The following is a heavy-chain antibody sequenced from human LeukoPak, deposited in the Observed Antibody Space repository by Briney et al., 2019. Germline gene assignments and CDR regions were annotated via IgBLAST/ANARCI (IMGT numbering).Heavy chain of an antibody. CDR2: INHSGST. V-gene: IGHV4-34*01. Sequence: PSETLSLTCAVYGGSFSGYYWNWIRQSPGKGLEWIGEINHSGSTNYNPSLKSRVTISVDTSKNQFSLKLSSVTAADTAVYYCARALYRDYGSGSYRKYYHYGMDVWGQGTTVTVSS. CDR1: GGSFSGYY. D-gene: IGHD3-10*01. CDR3: ARALYRDYGSGSYRKYYHYGMDV. J-gene: IGHJ6*02.